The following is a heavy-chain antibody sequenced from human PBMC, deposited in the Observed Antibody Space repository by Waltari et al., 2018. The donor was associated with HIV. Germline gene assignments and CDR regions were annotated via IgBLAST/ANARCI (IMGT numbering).Heavy chain of an antibody. V-gene: IGHV3-74*01. CDR1: GFTSSSYR. CDR2: INSDGSST. CDR3: AREGYSRALDY. Sequence: EVQLLESGGGLVQHGGSLRLSCAPSGFTSSSYRSPWVRQAPGKGLVWVSRINSDGSSTSYADSVKGRFTISRDNAKNTLYLQMNSLRAEDTAVYYCAREGYSRALDYWGQGTLVTVSS. D-gene: IGHD6-13*01. J-gene: IGHJ4*02.